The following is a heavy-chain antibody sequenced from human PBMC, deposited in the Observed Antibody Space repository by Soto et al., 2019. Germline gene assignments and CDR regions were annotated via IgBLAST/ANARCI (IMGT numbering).Heavy chain of an antibody. CDR3: ARDSSDYFDS. Sequence: EMLLVESGGGLVQPGGSLRLSCAASGFAVSSTDMSWVRHAPGKRLEWVSSSSSGGGTDYADSVKGRFTVSRDTSRNTLYLQMNSLRAEDTAVYYGARDSSDYFDSWGQGTLVTVSS. CDR1: GFAVSSTD. V-gene: IGHV3-66*01. CDR2: SSSGGGT. J-gene: IGHJ4*02. D-gene: IGHD3-10*01.